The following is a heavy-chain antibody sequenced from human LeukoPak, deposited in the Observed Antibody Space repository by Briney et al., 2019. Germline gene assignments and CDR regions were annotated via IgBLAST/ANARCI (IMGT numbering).Heavy chain of an antibody. CDR3: ARDHSGYDLNDAFDI. CDR1: GGSISSYY. J-gene: IGHJ3*02. V-gene: IGHV4-34*01. D-gene: IGHD5-12*01. CDR2: INHSGST. Sequence: SETLSLTCTVSGGSISSYYWSWIRQPPGKGLEWIGEINHSGSTNYNPSLKSRVTISVDKSKNQFSLKLSSVTAADTAVYYCARDHSGYDLNDAFDIWGQGTMVTVSS.